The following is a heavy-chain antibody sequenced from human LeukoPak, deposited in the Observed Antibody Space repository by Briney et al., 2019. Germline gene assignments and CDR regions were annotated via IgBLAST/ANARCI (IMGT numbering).Heavy chain of an antibody. CDR2: IRSDGTNK. V-gene: IGHV3-30*02. J-gene: IGHJ4*02. Sequence: GGSLRLSCAASEFTFSTYGMHWVRQAPGKGLEWVAFIRSDGTNKYYIDSVKGRFTISRDNSKNTLYLQMNSLRAEDTAVYYCAKSLMRPGTFDYWGQGTLVTVSS. D-gene: IGHD3-16*01. CDR1: EFTFSTYG. CDR3: AKSLMRPGTFDY.